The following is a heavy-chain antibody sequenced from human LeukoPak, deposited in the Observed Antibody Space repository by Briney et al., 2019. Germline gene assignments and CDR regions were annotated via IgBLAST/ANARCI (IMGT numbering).Heavy chain of an antibody. CDR1: GFTFSSYA. J-gene: IGHJ4*02. Sequence: PGGSLRLSCAASGFTFSSYAMSWVRQAPGKGLGWVSAISGGGGSSYYPDSVKGRFTISRDNSKNTLYLQMNSLRAEDTAVYYCAKQTGSSTWYSPIDYWGQGTLVTVSS. D-gene: IGHD6-13*01. CDR2: ISGGGGSS. V-gene: IGHV3-23*01. CDR3: AKQTGSSTWYSPIDY.